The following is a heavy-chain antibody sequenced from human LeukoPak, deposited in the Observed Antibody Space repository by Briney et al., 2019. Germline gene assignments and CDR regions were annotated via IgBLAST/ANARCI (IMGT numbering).Heavy chain of an antibody. Sequence: GGSLRLSWAASEFTFVRYAMNWVREAPGGGGGWVSYISSSSFNIGYADSEKGRLTISRDNSKNSLYLQMDSLRVEDTAVYYCVRDPSYGSSWYYYMDVWGKGTTVTVSS. V-gene: IGHV3-48*04. D-gene: IGHD6-13*01. CDR2: ISSSSFNI. J-gene: IGHJ6*03. CDR1: EFTFVRYA. CDR3: VRDPSYGSSWYYYMDV.